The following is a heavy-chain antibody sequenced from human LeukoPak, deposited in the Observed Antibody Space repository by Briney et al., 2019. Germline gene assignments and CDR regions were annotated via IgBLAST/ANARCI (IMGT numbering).Heavy chain of an antibody. CDR2: IRYDGSNK. D-gene: IGHD1-26*01. CDR1: GFTFSSYG. Sequence: PGGSLRLSCAASGFTFSSYGMHWVRQAPGKGLEWVAFIRYDGSNKYYADSVKGRFTISRDNSKNTLYLQMNSLRAEDTAVYYCAKDIKWELTNFDYWGQGTLVTVSS. V-gene: IGHV3-30*02. CDR3: AKDIKWELTNFDY. J-gene: IGHJ4*02.